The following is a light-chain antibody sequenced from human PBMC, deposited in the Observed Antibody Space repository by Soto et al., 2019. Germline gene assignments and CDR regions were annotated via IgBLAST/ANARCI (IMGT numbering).Light chain of an antibody. V-gene: IGKV4-1*01. CDR1: QTVLKSSNSKNY. Sequence: DIVMTQSPDSLAVSLGERATINCKSSQTVLKSSNSKNYLAGYQHKAGQPPKLLLYWASTGKSGLPYRFSGRGPGTDLPLTISSLQAEDVSLYYCKELYSTSYTFGQGTRLEI. J-gene: IGKJ2*01. CDR2: WAS. CDR3: KELYSTSYT.